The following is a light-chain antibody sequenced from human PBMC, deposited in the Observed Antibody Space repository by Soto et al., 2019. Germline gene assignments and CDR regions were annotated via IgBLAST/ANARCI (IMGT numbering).Light chain of an antibody. CDR2: EVS. CDR3: SSYTSSSPWV. V-gene: IGLV2-14*01. Sequence: QSALTQPASVSGSPGQSITISCTGSNSDIGAYDYVSWYQQHPGKPPTLLIYEVSNRPSGVSNRFSGSKSGNTASLTISGLQAEDEADYYCSSYTSSSPWVFGGGTKLTVL. J-gene: IGLJ3*02. CDR1: NSDIGAYDY.